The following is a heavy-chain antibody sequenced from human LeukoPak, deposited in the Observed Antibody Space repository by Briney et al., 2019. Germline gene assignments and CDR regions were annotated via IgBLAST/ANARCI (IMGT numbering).Heavy chain of an antibody. CDR1: GGSFSGYY. Sequence: TSETLSLTCAVYGGSFSGYYWSWIRQPPGKGLEWIGEINHSGSTNYNPSLKSRVTISVDTSKNQFSLKLSSVTAADTAVYYCARILRITGTRGSRPFDYWGPGTLVHVSS. CDR3: ARILRITGTRGSRPFDY. J-gene: IGHJ4*02. D-gene: IGHD1-7*01. V-gene: IGHV4-34*01. CDR2: INHSGST.